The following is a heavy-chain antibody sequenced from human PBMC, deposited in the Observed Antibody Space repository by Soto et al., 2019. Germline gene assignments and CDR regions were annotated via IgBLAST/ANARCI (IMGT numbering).Heavy chain of an antibody. J-gene: IGHJ4*02. Sequence: GGSLRLSCAASGFTFSSYGMHWVRQAPGKGLEWVAVISYDGSNKYYADSVKGRFTISRDNSKNTLYLQMNSPRAEDTAVYYCAKDLRRSTMIVVVSGFDYWGQGTLVTVSS. V-gene: IGHV3-30*18. CDR1: GFTFSSYG. CDR2: ISYDGSNK. D-gene: IGHD3-22*01. CDR3: AKDLRRSTMIVVVSGFDY.